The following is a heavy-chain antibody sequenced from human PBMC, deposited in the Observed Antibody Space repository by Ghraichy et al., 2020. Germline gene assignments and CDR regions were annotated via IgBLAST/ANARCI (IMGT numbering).Heavy chain of an antibody. Sequence: SETLSLTCTVSGGSISSYYWSWIRQPPGKGLEWIGYIYYSGRTNYNPSLKSRVSISLDTSKNHFSLKLSSVTASDTAVYYCARAVGDGYQITPYAFHIWGQGTMVTVSS. CDR3: ARAVGDGYQITPYAFHI. D-gene: IGHD5-24*01. V-gene: IGHV4-59*01. CDR2: IYYSGRT. J-gene: IGHJ3*02. CDR1: GGSISSYY.